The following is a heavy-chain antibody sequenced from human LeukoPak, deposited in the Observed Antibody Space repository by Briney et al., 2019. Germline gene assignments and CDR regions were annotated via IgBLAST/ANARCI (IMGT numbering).Heavy chain of an antibody. CDR2: ISSSGSTI. D-gene: IGHD3-22*01. V-gene: IGHV3-48*03. Sequence: GGSLRLSCAASGFTFSSYEMNWVRQAPGKGLEWVSYISSSGSTIYYVDFVKGRFTISRDNPRNSLYLQMNSLRAEDTAVYYCARDLDSSGYYHVVDSWGQGALVTVSS. CDR3: ARDLDSSGYYHVVDS. J-gene: IGHJ4*02. CDR1: GFTFSSYE.